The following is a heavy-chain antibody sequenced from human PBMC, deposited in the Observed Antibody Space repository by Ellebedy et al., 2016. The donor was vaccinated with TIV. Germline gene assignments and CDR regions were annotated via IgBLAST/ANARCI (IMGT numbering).Heavy chain of an antibody. Sequence: GGSLRLXCAASGFTFSSYAMTWVRQAPGKGLEWVSIISGSGGIRNYADSVKGRFTTSRDNSKNSLYLEMNSLRGEDTALHYCAPSGFDHWGQGTLVTVSS. CDR2: ISGSGGIR. V-gene: IGHV3-23*01. D-gene: IGHD6-25*01. CDR1: GFTFSSYA. CDR3: APSGFDH. J-gene: IGHJ4*02.